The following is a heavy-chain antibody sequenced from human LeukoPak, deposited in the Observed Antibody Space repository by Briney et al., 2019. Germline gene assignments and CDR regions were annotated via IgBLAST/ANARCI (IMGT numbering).Heavy chain of an antibody. CDR1: GFTFSDCS. Sequence: GGSLRLSCVASGFTFSDCSLNWVRQAPGKGLEWLSSIRKDSSELFYADSVRGRFTISRDNAKNSLYLQMNSLRVEDTAVYYCAKDLQQLEAFDSWGLGTLVTVSS. CDR2: IRKDSSEL. V-gene: IGHV3-21*01. D-gene: IGHD1-1*01. J-gene: IGHJ4*02. CDR3: AKDLQQLEAFDS.